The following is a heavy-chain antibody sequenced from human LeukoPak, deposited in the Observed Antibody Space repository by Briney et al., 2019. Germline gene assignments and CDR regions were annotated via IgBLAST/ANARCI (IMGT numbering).Heavy chain of an antibody. CDR3: ARDWDTGNGY. J-gene: IGHJ4*02. V-gene: IGHV1-69*05. CDR2: IIPIFGTA. D-gene: IGHD5-18*01. Sequence: SVKVSCKASGGTFSSYAIGWVRQAPGQGLEWMGRIIPIFGTANYAQKFQGRVTITTDESTSTAYMELSSLRSEDTAVYYCARDWDTGNGYWGQGTLVTVSS. CDR1: GGTFSSYA.